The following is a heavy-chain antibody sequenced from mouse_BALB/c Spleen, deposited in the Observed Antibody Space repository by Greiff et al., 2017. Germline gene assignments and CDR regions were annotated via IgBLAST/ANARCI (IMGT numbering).Heavy chain of an antibody. Sequence: EVQLVESGGGLVKPGGSLKLSCAASGFTFSDYYMYWVRQTPEKRLEWVATISDGGSYTYYPDSVKGRFTISRDNAKNNLYLQMSSLKSEDTAMYYCARVAVVATDYAMDYWGQGTSVTVSS. V-gene: IGHV5-4*02. J-gene: IGHJ4*01. CDR2: ISDGGSYT. D-gene: IGHD1-1*01. CDR3: ARVAVVATDYAMDY. CDR1: GFTFSDYY.